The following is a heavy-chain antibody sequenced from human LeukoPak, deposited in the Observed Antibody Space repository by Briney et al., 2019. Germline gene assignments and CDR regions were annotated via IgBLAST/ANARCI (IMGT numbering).Heavy chain of an antibody. D-gene: IGHD3-9*01. Sequence: SETLSLTCTVSGVSISSSSYHWGWSRQPPGKGLEWIGSIYYSGNTYYSPSLKSRVTLSVDTSKNHFSLTLTSVTAPDTAVYFCATLVHGGPGHFWGQGILVTVSS. CDR1: GVSISSSSYH. CDR2: IYYSGNT. V-gene: IGHV4-39*02. J-gene: IGHJ4*02. CDR3: ATLVHGGPGHF.